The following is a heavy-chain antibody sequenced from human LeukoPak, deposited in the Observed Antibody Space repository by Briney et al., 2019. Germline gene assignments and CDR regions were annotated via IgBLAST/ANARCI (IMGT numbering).Heavy chain of an antibody. J-gene: IGHJ4*02. Sequence: PSETLSLTCTVSGGSISSYYWSWIRQPPGKELEWIGYIYYSGSTNYNPSLKSRVTISVDTSKNQFSLKLSSVTAADTAVYYCARNVPPLRYFDWLLVGSFDYWGQGTLVTVSS. D-gene: IGHD3-9*01. V-gene: IGHV4-59*01. CDR3: ARNVPPLRYFDWLLVGSFDY. CDR1: GGSISSYY. CDR2: IYYSGST.